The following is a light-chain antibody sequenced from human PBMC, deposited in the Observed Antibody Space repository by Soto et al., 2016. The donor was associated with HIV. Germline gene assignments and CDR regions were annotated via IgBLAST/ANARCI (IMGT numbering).Light chain of an antibody. Sequence: SYELTQPPSVSVAPGKTATTTCGGNNIGSKSVHWYQQKPGQAPVLVVYDDSDRPSGIPERFSGSSSANTATLTISGVEAGDEADYFCQVWDSNSDHHVFGSGTKVTVL. V-gene: IGLV3-21*03. J-gene: IGLJ1*01. CDR1: NIGSKS. CDR3: QVWDSNSDHHV. CDR2: DDS.